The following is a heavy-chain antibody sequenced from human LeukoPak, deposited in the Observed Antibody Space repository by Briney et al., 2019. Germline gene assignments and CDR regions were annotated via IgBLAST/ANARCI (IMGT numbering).Heavy chain of an antibody. CDR1: GYTFTSYG. CDR3: ARDVTGTSLDLGY. V-gene: IGHV1-18*01. D-gene: IGHD1-7*01. J-gene: IGHJ4*02. Sequence: ASVKVSCKASGYTFTSYGISWVRQPPGQGLEWMGWISPYNGNTNYAQKLQGRVTMTTDTSTSTAYMELRSLRSEDTAVYYCARDVTGTSLDLGYWGQGTLVTVSS. CDR2: ISPYNGNT.